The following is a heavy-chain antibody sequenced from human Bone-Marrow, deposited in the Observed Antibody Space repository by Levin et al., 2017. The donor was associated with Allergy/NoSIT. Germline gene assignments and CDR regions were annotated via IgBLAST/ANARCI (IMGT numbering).Heavy chain of an antibody. CDR2: IGASGGNT. D-gene: IGHD2-2*02. Sequence: PGGSLRLSCAVSGFTFTIYAMSWVRQAPGKGLEWVSTIGASGGNTYYADSVKGRFTISRDKSKDTLYLQMNSLRVEDTAVYYCAKYGCGSTTACYTSNWGQGTLVTVSS. J-gene: IGHJ4*02. CDR3: AKYGCGSTTACYTSN. V-gene: IGHV3-23*01. CDR1: GFTFTIYA.